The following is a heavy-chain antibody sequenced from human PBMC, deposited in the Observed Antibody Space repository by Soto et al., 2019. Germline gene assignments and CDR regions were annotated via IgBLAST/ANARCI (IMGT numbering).Heavy chain of an antibody. Sequence: SETLSLTCAVSGYSISSGYYWGWIRQPPGKGLEWIGSIYHSGSTYYNPSLKSRVTISVDTAKNQFSLKLSSVTAADTAVYYCARVGGYGMDVWGQGTTVTVSS. CDR3: ARVGGYGMDV. V-gene: IGHV4-38-2*01. J-gene: IGHJ6*02. CDR2: IYHSGST. D-gene: IGHD3-10*01. CDR1: GYSISSGYY.